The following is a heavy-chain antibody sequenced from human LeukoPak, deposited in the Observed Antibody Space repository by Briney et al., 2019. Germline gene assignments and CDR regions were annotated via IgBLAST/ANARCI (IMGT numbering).Heavy chain of an antibody. Sequence: GGSLRLSCAASGFTFSSYAMHWVRQAPGKGLEWVAVISYDGSNKYYADSVKGRFTISRDNSKNTLYLQMNSLRAEDTAVYYCARTPGYSSSWYHYYYYMDVWDKGTTVTVSS. CDR2: ISYDGSNK. D-gene: IGHD6-13*01. CDR1: GFTFSSYA. V-gene: IGHV3-30-3*01. CDR3: ARTPGYSSSWYHYYYYMDV. J-gene: IGHJ6*03.